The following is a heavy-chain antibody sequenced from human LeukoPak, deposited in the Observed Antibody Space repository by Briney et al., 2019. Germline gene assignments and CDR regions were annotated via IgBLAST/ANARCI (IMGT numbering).Heavy chain of an antibody. CDR3: AKDGAGYCSSTSCYGEGSFVY. V-gene: IGHV3-30*18. CDR2: ISYDGSNK. Sequence: GGSLRLSCAASGFTFSSYGMHWVRQAPGKGLEWVAVISYDGSNKYYADSVKGRFTISRDSSKNTLYLQMNSLRAEDTAVYYCAKDGAGYCSSTSCYGEGSFVYWGQGTLVTVSS. D-gene: IGHD2-2*01. J-gene: IGHJ4*02. CDR1: GFTFSSYG.